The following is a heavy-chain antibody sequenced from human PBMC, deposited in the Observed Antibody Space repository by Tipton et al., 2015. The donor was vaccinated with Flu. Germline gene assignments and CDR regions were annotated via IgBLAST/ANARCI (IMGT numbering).Heavy chain of an antibody. V-gene: IGHV3-15*01. CDR1: GFTFTNAW. CDR2: IKSKTDGGAI. CDR3: TADEPGQSPGIDY. D-gene: IGHD4-11*01. J-gene: IGHJ4*02. Sequence: SLRLSCAASGFTFTNAWMNWVRQAAGKGLEWVGRIKSKTDGGAIDYAAPVKGRFTISRDDSKNTLYLQMNSLKTEDTALYYCTADEPGQSPGIDYWGQGTLVTVSS.